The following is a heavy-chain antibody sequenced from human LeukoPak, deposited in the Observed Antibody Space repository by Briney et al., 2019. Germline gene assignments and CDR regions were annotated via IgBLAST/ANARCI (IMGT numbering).Heavy chain of an antibody. CDR1: GGTFGTYG. J-gene: IGHJ6*03. V-gene: IGHV1-69*05. Sequence: SVTVSCKASGGTFGTYGISWVRQAPGQGLEWMGGIIPIFRSVNYAQKLQGRVTFTTDESTSTAYMELNSLSSEDTAVYYCAGTHLLTGHFCYMDVWGKGNTLIVSS. CDR2: IIPIFRSV. D-gene: IGHD2-15*01. CDR3: AGTHLLTGHFCYMDV.